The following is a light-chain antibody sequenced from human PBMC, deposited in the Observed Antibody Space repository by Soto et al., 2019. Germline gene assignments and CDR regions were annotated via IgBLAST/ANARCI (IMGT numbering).Light chain of an antibody. J-gene: IGKJ2*01. Sequence: ESVLTQSPGTLSLSPGEGATLSCRARQSVSSNYLAWYQQKPGQAPRLLIYGTSSRATGIPDRFSGSGSGTDFTLTITRLEPEDFAVYYCQRFGSSPRYTFGQGTKLEIK. CDR3: QRFGSSPRYT. CDR1: QSVSSNY. CDR2: GTS. V-gene: IGKV3-20*01.